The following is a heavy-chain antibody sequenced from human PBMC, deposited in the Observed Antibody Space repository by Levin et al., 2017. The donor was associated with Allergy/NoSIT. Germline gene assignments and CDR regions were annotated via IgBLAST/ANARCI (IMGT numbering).Heavy chain of an antibody. V-gene: IGHV1-18*01. CDR2: VSADNGNT. J-gene: IGHJ4*02. D-gene: IGHD4-17*01. CDR1: GYTFTTHG. CDR3: ARDERMTTVTFDF. Sequence: PVASVKVSCKASGYTFTTHGISWVRQAPGQGLEWMGWVSADNGNTKYTQKFQGRVTMTTDTSTSTAYMELRSLRSDDTDMYYCARDERMTTVTFDFWGQGTLVTVSS.